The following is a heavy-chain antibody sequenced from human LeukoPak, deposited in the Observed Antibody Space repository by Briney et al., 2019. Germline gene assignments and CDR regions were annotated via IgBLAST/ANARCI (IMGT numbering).Heavy chain of an antibody. CDR1: GGTFSSYA. CDR3: ARGRAPYCSSTSCLQSLSTFDI. J-gene: IGHJ3*02. CDR2: IIPIFGIA. Sequence: SVKVSCKASGGTFSSYAIRWVRQAPGQGLEWMGRIIPIFGIANYAQKFQGRVTITADKSTSTAYMELSSLRSEDTAVYYCARGRAPYCSSTSCLQSLSTFDIWGQGTMVTVSS. V-gene: IGHV1-69*04. D-gene: IGHD2-2*01.